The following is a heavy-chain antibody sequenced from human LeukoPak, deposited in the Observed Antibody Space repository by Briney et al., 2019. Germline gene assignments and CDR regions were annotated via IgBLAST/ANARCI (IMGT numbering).Heavy chain of an antibody. CDR1: GFTVSSSY. V-gene: IGHV3-66*01. CDR2: IYSGGNT. Sequence: HPGGSLRLSCAASGFTVSSSYMSWVRQAPGKGLAWVSVIYSGGNTFYADSVKGRFTISRDNAKNTLYLQLNSLRAEDTAVYYCARSEYAFDYWGQGTLVTVSS. D-gene: IGHD2-2*01. J-gene: IGHJ4*02. CDR3: ARSEYAFDY.